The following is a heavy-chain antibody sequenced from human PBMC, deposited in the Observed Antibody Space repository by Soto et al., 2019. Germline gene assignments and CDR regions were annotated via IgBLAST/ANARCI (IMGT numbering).Heavy chain of an antibody. V-gene: IGHV4-59*01. CDR1: GGSISSYY. CDR2: IYYSGRT. Sequence: SETLSLTCTVSGGSISSYYWSWIRQPPGKGLEWIGYIYYSGRTNYNPSLKSRLTISVDTSKNQFSLKLSSVTAADTAVHYGARDVHDILTGNRWFDPWGQGTLVTVSA. D-gene: IGHD3-9*01. CDR3: ARDVHDILTGNRWFDP. J-gene: IGHJ5*02.